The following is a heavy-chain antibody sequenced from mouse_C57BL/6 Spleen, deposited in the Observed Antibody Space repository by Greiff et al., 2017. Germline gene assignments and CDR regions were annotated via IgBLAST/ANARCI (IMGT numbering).Heavy chain of an antibody. Sequence: VQLQQSGAELVKPGASVKISCKASGYAFSSYWMNWVKQRPGKGLEWIGQIYPGDGDTNYNGKFKGKATLTADKSSSTAYMQLSSLTSEDSAVYFCARERDYYGSIYWDFDVWGTGTTVTVSS. CDR2: IYPGDGDT. J-gene: IGHJ1*03. CDR1: GYAFSSYW. V-gene: IGHV1-80*01. D-gene: IGHD1-1*01. CDR3: ARERDYYGSIYWDFDV.